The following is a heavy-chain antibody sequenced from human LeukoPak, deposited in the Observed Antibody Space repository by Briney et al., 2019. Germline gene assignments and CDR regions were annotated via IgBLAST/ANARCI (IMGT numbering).Heavy chain of an antibody. Sequence: SETLSLTCAVYGGSFSGYYWSWIRQPPGKGLEWIGEINHSGSTNYNPSLKSRVTISVDTSKNQFSLKLSSVTAADTAVYYCARGQRFSRLSNWFDPWGHGTLVTVSS. D-gene: IGHD3-3*01. J-gene: IGHJ5*02. CDR3: ARGQRFSRLSNWFDP. V-gene: IGHV4-34*01. CDR2: INHSGST. CDR1: GGSFSGYY.